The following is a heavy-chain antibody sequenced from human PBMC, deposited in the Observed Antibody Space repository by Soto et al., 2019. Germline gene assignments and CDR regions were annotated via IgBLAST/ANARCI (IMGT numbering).Heavy chain of an antibody. D-gene: IGHD3-22*01. V-gene: IGHV6-1*01. CDR1: GDSVSSNSAA. CDR3: ARGPHDGEYYDSSGYYSNWYFDL. CDR2: TYYRSKWYN. Sequence: SQTLSLTCAISGDSVSSNSAAWNWIRQSPSRGLEWLGRTYYRSKWYNDYAVSVKSRITINPDTSKNQFSLQLNSVTPEVTAVYYCARGPHDGEYYDSSGYYSNWYFDLWGRGTLVTVSS. J-gene: IGHJ2*01.